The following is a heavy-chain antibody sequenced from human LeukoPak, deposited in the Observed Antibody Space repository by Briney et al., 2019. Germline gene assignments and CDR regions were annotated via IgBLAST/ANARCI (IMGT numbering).Heavy chain of an antibody. CDR1: GFTFSSCA. D-gene: IGHD4-17*01. V-gene: IGHV3-23*01. CDR2: ISGSGGGP. Sequence: GGSLRLSCAASGFTFSSCAMSWVRQAPGKGLEWVSGISGSGGGPIYTDSVKGRFTISRDNSKDTLYLQMNSLRAEDTALYYCAKRMTTVTNFDYWGQGTLVTVSS. CDR3: AKRMTTVTNFDY. J-gene: IGHJ4*02.